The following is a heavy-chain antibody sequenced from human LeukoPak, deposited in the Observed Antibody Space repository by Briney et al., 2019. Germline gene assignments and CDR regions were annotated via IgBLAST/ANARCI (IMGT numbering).Heavy chain of an antibody. CDR3: ARERGSGTYHPFDP. CDR2: IKQDGSEK. D-gene: IGHD3-10*01. J-gene: IGHJ5*02. Sequence: GGSLRLSCAASGFTFSNFWMNWVRQAPGKGLEWVANIKQDGSEKYYVDSVKGRFTISRDNAKNSLYLQMNSLRAEDTAVYYCARERGSGTYHPFDPWGQGTLVTVSS. CDR1: GFTFSNFW. V-gene: IGHV3-7*01.